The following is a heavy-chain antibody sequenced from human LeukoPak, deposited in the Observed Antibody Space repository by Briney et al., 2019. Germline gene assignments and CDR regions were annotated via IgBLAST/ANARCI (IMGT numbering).Heavy chain of an antibody. V-gene: IGHV4-39*01. J-gene: IGHJ4*02. Sequence: SETLSLTCTVSGGSISSSSYYWGWIGQPPGKGLEWIGSIYYSGTTYYNPSLKSRVTISVDTSKNQFSLKLNSVTAADTAVYYCARALIVVVPAAIPDWGQGALVTVSS. CDR3: ARALIVVVPAAIPD. CDR1: GGSISSSSYY. CDR2: IYYSGTT. D-gene: IGHD2-2*01.